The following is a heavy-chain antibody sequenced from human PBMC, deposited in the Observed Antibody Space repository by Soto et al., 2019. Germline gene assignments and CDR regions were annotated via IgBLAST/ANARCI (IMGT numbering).Heavy chain of an antibody. CDR1: GFTFSSYW. Sequence: GGSLRLSCAASGFTFSSYWMSWVRQAPGKGLEWVANIKQDGSEKYYVDSVKGRFTISRDNAKNSLYLQMNSLRAEDTAVYYCARVHYDFWSGESFDYWGQGTLVTVSS. D-gene: IGHD3-3*01. CDR2: IKQDGSEK. J-gene: IGHJ4*02. V-gene: IGHV3-7*01. CDR3: ARVHYDFWSGESFDY.